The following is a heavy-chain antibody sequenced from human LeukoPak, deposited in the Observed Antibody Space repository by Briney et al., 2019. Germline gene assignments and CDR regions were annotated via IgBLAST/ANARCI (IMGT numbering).Heavy chain of an antibody. CDR3: ARPPYSSSWDPGWFNP. J-gene: IGHJ5*02. Sequence: AGGSLRLSCVASGFTFSDYYMSWIRQAPGKGLEWVSYISSSSDYATYADSVRSRFTISRDNAKNSLPLQMNSLSADYTAVYHCARPPYSSSWDPGWFNPWGQGTLITVSS. V-gene: IGHV3-11*06. CDR2: ISSSSDYA. CDR1: GFTFSDYY. D-gene: IGHD6-13*01.